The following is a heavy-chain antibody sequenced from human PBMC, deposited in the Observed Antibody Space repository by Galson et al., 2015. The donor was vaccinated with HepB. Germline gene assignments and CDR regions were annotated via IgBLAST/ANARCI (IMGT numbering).Heavy chain of an antibody. V-gene: IGHV3-21*01. CDR3: ARDLGPDYYDSSGYYHTFDY. J-gene: IGHJ4*02. CDR1: GFTFSSYS. Sequence: SLRLSCAASGFTFSSYSMNWVRQAPGKGLEWVSSISSSSSYMYYADSVKGRFTISRDNAKNSLYLQMNSLRAEDTAVYYCARDLGPDYYDSSGYYHTFDYWGQGTLVTVSS. CDR2: ISSSSSYM. D-gene: IGHD3-22*01.